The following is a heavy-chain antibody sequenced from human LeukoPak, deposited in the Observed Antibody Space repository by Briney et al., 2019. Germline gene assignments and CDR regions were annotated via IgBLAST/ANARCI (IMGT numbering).Heavy chain of an antibody. CDR2: IYPGYSDP. CDR1: GYSFTSYW. CDR3: ARRDFPGPHDAFDI. D-gene: IGHD2/OR15-2a*01. Sequence: GESLKISFKGSGYSFTSYWLGWVRQMPGKGLEWVGIIYPGYSDPRYSASFQGQVTISADKSISTAYMQWTSLKASDTAMYYRARRDFPGPHDAFDIWGQGTMVTVSS. V-gene: IGHV5-51*01. J-gene: IGHJ3*02.